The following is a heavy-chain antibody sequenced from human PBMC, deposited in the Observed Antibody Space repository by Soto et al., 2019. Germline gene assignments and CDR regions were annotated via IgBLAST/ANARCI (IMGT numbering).Heavy chain of an antibody. D-gene: IGHD1-26*01. CDR2: IWYDGSNK. CDR3: ARGGGSGSSFVGYYYTLDV. V-gene: IGHV3-33*01. J-gene: IGHJ6*02. Sequence: QVQLVESGGGVVQPGRSLRLSCTASGFTFSTYGMHWVRQAPGKGLEWVTVIWYDGSNKYYADSVKGRFTISRDNSKNTLYLQMNRLTDDDAAVYYCARGGGSGSSFVGYYYTLDVWGQGTTVTVSS. CDR1: GFTFSTYG.